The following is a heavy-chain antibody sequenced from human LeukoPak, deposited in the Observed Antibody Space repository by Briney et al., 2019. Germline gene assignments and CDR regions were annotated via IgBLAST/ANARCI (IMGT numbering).Heavy chain of an antibody. CDR1: GFTFDDYA. CDR2: ISWNSGSI. CDR3: AKAIGYSSGWYVSPVDY. D-gene: IGHD6-19*01. Sequence: GGSLRLSCAASGFTFDDYAMHWVRQAPGKGLEWVSGISWNSGSIGYADSVKGRFTISRDNAKNSLYLQMNSLRAEDTASYYCAKAIGYSSGWYVSPVDYWGQGTLVTVSS. J-gene: IGHJ4*02. V-gene: IGHV3-9*01.